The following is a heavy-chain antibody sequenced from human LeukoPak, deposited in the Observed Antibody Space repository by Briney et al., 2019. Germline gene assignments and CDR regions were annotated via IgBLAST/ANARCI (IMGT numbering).Heavy chain of an antibody. V-gene: IGHV4-59*05. CDR1: GGSISSYY. J-gene: IGHJ4*02. CDR2: IYYSGST. CDR3: VKGPTSSGSYYGHFDF. Sequence: SETLSLTCIVSGGSISSYYWSWIRQPAGKGLERIGRIYYSGSTYYNPSLKSRVTISVDTSKNQFSLKLSSVTAADTAVYYCVKGPTSSGSYYGHFDFWGQGTLVTVSS. D-gene: IGHD3-10*01.